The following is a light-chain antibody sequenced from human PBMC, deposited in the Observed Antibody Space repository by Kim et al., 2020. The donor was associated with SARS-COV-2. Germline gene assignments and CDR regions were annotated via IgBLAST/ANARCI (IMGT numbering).Light chain of an antibody. CDR3: QHYNTYSWT. J-gene: IGKJ1*01. V-gene: IGKV1-5*03. CDR2: KAS. Sequence: ASVGDRVTITCRASQSIIVWLAWYQQKPRKAPKLLIHKASSLESGVPSRFSGSGSGTEFTLTISSLQPDDFATYYCQHYNTYSWTFGQGTKVDIK. CDR1: QSIIVW.